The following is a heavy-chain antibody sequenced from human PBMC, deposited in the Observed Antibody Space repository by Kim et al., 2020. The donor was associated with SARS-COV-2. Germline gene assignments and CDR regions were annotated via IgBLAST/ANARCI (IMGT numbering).Heavy chain of an antibody. Sequence: SETLSLTCTVSGGSISSGGYYWSWIRQHPGKGLEWIGYIYYSGSTYYNPSLKSRVTISVDTSKNQFSLKLSSVTAADTAVYYCASLVGATTPLIPTKPFDYWGQGTLVTVSS. V-gene: IGHV4-31*03. D-gene: IGHD1-26*01. CDR1: GGSISSGGYY. CDR2: IYYSGST. J-gene: IGHJ4*02. CDR3: ASLVGATTPLIPTKPFDY.